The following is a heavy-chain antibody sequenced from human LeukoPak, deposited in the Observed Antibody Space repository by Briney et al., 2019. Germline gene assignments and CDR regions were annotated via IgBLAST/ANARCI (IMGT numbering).Heavy chain of an antibody. V-gene: IGHV3-30*18. CDR3: AKEVAPPRYSSSSGQFDY. D-gene: IGHD6-6*01. CDR2: ISYDGSNK. J-gene: IGHJ4*02. CDR1: GFTFSSYG. Sequence: PGGTLRLSCAASGFTFSSYGMHWVRQAPGKGLEWVAFISYDGSNKYYADSVKGRFTISRDNSKNTLYLQMNSLRAEDTAVYYCAKEVAPPRYSSSSGQFDYWGQGTLVTVSS.